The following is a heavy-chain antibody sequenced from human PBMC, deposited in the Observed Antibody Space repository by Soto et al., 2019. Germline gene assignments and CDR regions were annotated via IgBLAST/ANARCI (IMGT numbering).Heavy chain of an antibody. Sequence: GGSLRLSCAASGFTFSSYGMHWVRQAPGKGLEWVAVIWYDGSNKYYADSVKGRFTISRDTSKNTLYLQMNSLRAEDTAVYYCARDREGTGNDLTFDYWGQGALVTVSS. J-gene: IGHJ4*02. CDR1: GFTFSSYG. CDR2: IWYDGSNK. CDR3: ARDREGTGNDLTFDY. D-gene: IGHD5-12*01. V-gene: IGHV3-33*01.